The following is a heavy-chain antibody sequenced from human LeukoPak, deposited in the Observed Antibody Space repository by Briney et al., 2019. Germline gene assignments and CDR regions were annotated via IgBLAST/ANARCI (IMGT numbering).Heavy chain of an antibody. V-gene: IGHV4-39*07. CDR1: GGSISSSSYY. Sequence: PSETLSLTCTVSGGSISSSSYYWGWIRQPPGKGLEWIGSIYYSGSTYYNPSLKSRVTISVDTSKNQFSLKLSSVTAADTAVYYCARDLEYYYDSSGYYFNAFDIWGQGTMVTVSS. CDR2: IYYSGST. CDR3: ARDLEYYYDSSGYYFNAFDI. D-gene: IGHD3-22*01. J-gene: IGHJ3*02.